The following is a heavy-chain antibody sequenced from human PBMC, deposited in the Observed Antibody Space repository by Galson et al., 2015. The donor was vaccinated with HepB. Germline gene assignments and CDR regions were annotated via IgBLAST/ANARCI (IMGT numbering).Heavy chain of an antibody. D-gene: IGHD2-2*03. CDR1: GFTFTNYW. CDR2: IYPGDSDT. Sequence: QSGAEVKKPGESLEISCKGSGFTFTNYWIAWVRQMPGKGLEWMGIIYPGDSDTRYSPSFQDQVTISADKSSSTAYLQWSSLKASDTAMYYCARSAAGYCSGLSCFQIDYWSQGTLVTVSS. J-gene: IGHJ4*02. CDR3: ARSAAGYCSGLSCFQIDY. V-gene: IGHV5-51*01.